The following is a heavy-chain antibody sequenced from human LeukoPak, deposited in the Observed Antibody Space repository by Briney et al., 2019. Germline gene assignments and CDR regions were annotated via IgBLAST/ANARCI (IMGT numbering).Heavy chain of an antibody. D-gene: IGHD3-22*01. CDR1: GGSISSYY. CDR2: MYYSGSN. J-gene: IGHJ4*02. Sequence: SETLSLTCTVSGGSISSYYWGWIRQPPGKGLEWIGSMYYSGSNYYNPSLKSRVTISVDTSKNQFSLKLSSVTAADTAVYYCARLPYYYDSSGYYFFDYWGQGTLVTVSS. V-gene: IGHV4-39*01. CDR3: ARLPYYYDSSGYYFFDY.